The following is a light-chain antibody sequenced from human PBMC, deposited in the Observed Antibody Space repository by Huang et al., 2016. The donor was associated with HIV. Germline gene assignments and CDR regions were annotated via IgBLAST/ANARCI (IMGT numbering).Light chain of an antibody. CDR1: QNIPNNY. CDR2: GAS. Sequence: DIVLTQSPGTLSLSPGARAALSCRASQNIPNNYLAWYQQRSGQAPRLLISGASNRAMGIPDRFSGSGSGTDFTLIINRLEPQDSAVYYCQQYLSSPLTFGGGTNVEIK. CDR3: QQYLSSPLT. V-gene: IGKV3-20*01. J-gene: IGKJ4*01.